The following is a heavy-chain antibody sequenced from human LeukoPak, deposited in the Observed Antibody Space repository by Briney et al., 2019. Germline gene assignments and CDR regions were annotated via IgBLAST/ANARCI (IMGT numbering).Heavy chain of an antibody. CDR2: INPNSGGT. V-gene: IGHV1-2*02. CDR1: GYTFTGYY. D-gene: IGHD7-27*01. Sequence: ASVKVSCKAPGYTFTGYYLHWVRQAPGQGLEWMGWINPNSGGTNYAQKFQGRVTMTRDTSISTAYMELSRLRSDDTAVYYCARLTGDRNWFDPWGQGTLVTVSS. CDR3: ARLTGDRNWFDP. J-gene: IGHJ5*02.